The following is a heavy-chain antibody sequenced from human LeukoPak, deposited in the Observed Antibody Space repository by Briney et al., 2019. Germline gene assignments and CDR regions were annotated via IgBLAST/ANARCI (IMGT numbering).Heavy chain of an antibody. D-gene: IGHD6-13*01. V-gene: IGHV1-69*05. Sequence: SVKVSCKASGYTFTGYYMHWVRQAPGQGLEWMGGIIPIFGTANYAQKFQGRVTITTDESTSTAYMELSSLRSEDTAVYYCARDRRSSSFGRVPIDAFDIWGQGTMVTVSS. J-gene: IGHJ3*02. CDR1: GYTFTGYY. CDR3: ARDRRSSSFGRVPIDAFDI. CDR2: IIPIFGTA.